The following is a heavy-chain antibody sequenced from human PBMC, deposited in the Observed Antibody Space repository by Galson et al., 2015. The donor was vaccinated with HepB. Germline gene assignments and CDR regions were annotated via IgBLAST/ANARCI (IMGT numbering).Heavy chain of an antibody. Sequence: SLRLSCAASGFTFSSYAMHWVRQAPGKGLEYVSAISSNGGSTYYADSVKGRFTISRDNSKNTLYLQMSSLRAEDTAVYYCVKARGRWELLGSFDYWGQGTLVTVSS. D-gene: IGHD1-26*01. V-gene: IGHV3-64D*06. CDR3: VKARGRWELLGSFDY. CDR2: ISSNGGST. J-gene: IGHJ4*02. CDR1: GFTFSSYA.